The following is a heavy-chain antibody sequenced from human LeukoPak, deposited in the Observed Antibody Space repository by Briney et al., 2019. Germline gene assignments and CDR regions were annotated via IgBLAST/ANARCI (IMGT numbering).Heavy chain of an antibody. J-gene: IGHJ4*02. V-gene: IGHV4-59*01. CDR2: IYYSGST. CDR3: ARGPYSSSWSFDY. CDR1: GGSISSYY. Sequence: SETLSLTCTVSGGSISSYYWSWIRQPPGKGLEWIGYIYYSGSTNYNPSLKSRVTISVDTSKNKFSLKLSSVTAADTAVYYCARGPYSSSWSFDYWGQGTLVTVSS. D-gene: IGHD6-13*01.